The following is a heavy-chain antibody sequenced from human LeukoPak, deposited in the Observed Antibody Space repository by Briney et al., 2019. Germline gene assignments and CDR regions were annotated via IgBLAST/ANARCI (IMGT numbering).Heavy chain of an antibody. J-gene: IGHJ4*02. D-gene: IGHD3-10*01. V-gene: IGHV3-11*04. Sequence: GGSLRLSCAASGFTVSSNYMSWVRQAPGKELEWVSYISGSGTTIYYAGSVKGRFTVSRDNAKNSLYLQMNSLRAEDTAMYYCARDAYYYASDSWGRGTLVTVSS. CDR1: GFTVSSNY. CDR2: ISGSGTTI. CDR3: ARDAYYYASDS.